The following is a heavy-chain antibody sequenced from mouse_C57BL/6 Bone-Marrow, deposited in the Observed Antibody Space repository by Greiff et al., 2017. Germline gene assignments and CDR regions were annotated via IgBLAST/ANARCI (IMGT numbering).Heavy chain of an antibody. J-gene: IGHJ3*01. CDR1: GFTFSSYA. D-gene: IGHD3-2*02. CDR3: TRDRQLRLWFAY. CDR2: ISSGGDYI. V-gene: IGHV5-9-1*02. Sequence: EVNVVESGEGLVKPGGSLKLSCAASGFTFSSYAMSWVRQTPEKRLEWVAYISSGGDYIYYADTVKGRFTISRDNARNTLYLQMSSLKSEDTAMYYCTRDRQLRLWFAYWGQGTLVTVSA.